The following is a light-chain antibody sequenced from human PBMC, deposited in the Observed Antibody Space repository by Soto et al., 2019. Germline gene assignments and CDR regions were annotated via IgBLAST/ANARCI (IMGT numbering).Light chain of an antibody. J-gene: IGKJ5*01. Sequence: DTHMTRSPSSLSASVGDSVTITSRASQSFSSHLNWYPQKPGKAPKLLIYAASSLQSGVPSRFSGSKFGRDFPLTISNLQSEDFATYYCQQSYSTPPINFGQGTRLEN. V-gene: IGKV1-39*01. CDR3: QQSYSTPPIN. CDR1: QSFSSH. CDR2: AAS.